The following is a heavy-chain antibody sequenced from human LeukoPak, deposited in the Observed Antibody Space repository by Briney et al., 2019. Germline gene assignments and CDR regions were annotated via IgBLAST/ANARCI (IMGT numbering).Heavy chain of an antibody. CDR1: GSSLHDYT. D-gene: IGHD6-13*01. J-gene: IGHJ4*02. CDR2: INWDGGST. Sequence: PGGSLRLSCAASGSSLHDYTMHWVRQPPGKGLEWVSLINWDGGSTFYADSVKGRFTISRDTSKSSLYLQMNSLTPEDTALYYCAKDLGKVIAAAGTSGFDSWGRGTLVTVSS. V-gene: IGHV3-43*01. CDR3: AKDLGKVIAAAGTSGFDS.